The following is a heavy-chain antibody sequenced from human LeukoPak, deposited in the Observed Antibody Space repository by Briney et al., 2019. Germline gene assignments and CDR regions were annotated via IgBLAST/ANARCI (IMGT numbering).Heavy chain of an antibody. CDR2: IHNSVRT. Sequence: PSETLSLTCTVSRGSISSSSYYGGWLRQPPGKGLEWIGTIHNSVRTYYNPSLTSRVTISVDTSKNQFSLKLSSVTAADTAVYYCATYVGATKHFDFWGQGTLVTVSS. CDR3: ATYVGATKHFDF. D-gene: IGHD1-26*01. J-gene: IGHJ4*02. V-gene: IGHV4-39*01. CDR1: RGSISSSSYY.